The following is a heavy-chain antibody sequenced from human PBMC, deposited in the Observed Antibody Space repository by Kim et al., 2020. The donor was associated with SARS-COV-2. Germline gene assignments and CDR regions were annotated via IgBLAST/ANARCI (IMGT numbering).Heavy chain of an antibody. Sequence: GGSLRLPCAASGFTFSSYSMNWVRQAPGKGLEWVSYISSSSSTIYYADSVKGRFTISRDNAKNSLYLQMNSLRDEDTAVYYCASNPAAGKYYYYYGMDVWGQGTTVTVSS. J-gene: IGHJ6*02. V-gene: IGHV3-48*02. CDR1: GFTFSSYS. CDR2: ISSSSSTI. D-gene: IGHD6-13*01. CDR3: ASNPAAGKYYYYYGMDV.